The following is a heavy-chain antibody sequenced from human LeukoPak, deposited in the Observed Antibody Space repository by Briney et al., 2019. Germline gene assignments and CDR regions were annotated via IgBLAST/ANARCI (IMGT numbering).Heavy chain of an antibody. CDR2: STLDGSIT. Sequence: GGSLRLSCAASGFAFSNYWMHWGRHAPGKGLVWVSRSTLDGSITSYADSVKGRLTISRDNAKNTLYLQMNSLRAEDTGLYYCARLGTAGSTSWFDPWGQGTLVTVSS. V-gene: IGHV3-74*01. CDR3: ARLGTAGSTSWFDP. D-gene: IGHD1-1*01. CDR1: GFAFSNYW. J-gene: IGHJ5*02.